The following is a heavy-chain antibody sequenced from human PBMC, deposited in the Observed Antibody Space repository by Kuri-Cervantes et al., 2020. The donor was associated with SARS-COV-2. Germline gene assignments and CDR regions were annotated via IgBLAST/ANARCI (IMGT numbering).Heavy chain of an antibody. CDR3: AHSLPLGISAPEDYSDY. V-gene: IGHV2-5*02. D-gene: IGHD6-13*01. CDR1: GFSLSTSGVG. J-gene: IGHJ4*02. CDR2: IYWDDDK. Sequence: SGPTLVKPTQTLTLTCTFSGFSLSTSGVGVGWIRQPPGKALEWLALIYWDDDKRYSPSLKSRFTITKDTSKNQVVLTMTNMDPVDTATYYCAHSLPLGISAPEDYSDYWGQGTRVTVSS.